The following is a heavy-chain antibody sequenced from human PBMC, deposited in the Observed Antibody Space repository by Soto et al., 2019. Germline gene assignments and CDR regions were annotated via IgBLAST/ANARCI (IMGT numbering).Heavy chain of an antibody. V-gene: IGHV3-23*04. Sequence: EVQLVESGGGLVQRGGSLRLSCAASRFTFRGFGMSWVHQAPGKGLEWVSAIDGDGGSTYYADSVKGRFIISRDNSKNTLYLQMNSLRDEDTAVYYCAKVVKMATVRGYFDYWGQGTLVTVSS. CDR3: AKVVKMATVRGYFDY. CDR1: RFTFRGFG. D-gene: IGHD4-4*01. J-gene: IGHJ4*02. CDR2: IDGDGGST.